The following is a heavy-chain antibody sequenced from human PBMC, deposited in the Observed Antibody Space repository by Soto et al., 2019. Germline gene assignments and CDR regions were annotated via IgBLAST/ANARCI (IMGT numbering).Heavy chain of an antibody. D-gene: IGHD3-22*01. V-gene: IGHV3-23*01. CDR1: PFTFSSCV. CDR3: ATDPSLPVIVTFNS. J-gene: IGHJ5*01. Sequence: GRTLRLSGAASPFTFSSCVMSWVRQAPGKGLEWVSTISGSGGNTYYADSVKGRFTISRDNSQNTRDLQMNSLRAEDTAVYYRATDPSLPVIVTFNS. CDR2: ISGSGGNT.